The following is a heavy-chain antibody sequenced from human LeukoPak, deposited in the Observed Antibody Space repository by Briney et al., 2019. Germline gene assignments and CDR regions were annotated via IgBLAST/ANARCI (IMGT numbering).Heavy chain of an antibody. CDR2: INPTTGGT. D-gene: IGHD7-27*01. V-gene: IGHV1-2*02. CDR3: ALTGDLFDY. CDR1: GYTFTGYY. Sequence: ASVKVSCKASGYTFTGYYMHRVRQAPGQGLEWVGWINPTTGGTNYAQKFQGRVTVTRDTSISTAYMELASLRSDDTAVYYCALTGDLFDYWGQGTLVTVSS. J-gene: IGHJ4*02.